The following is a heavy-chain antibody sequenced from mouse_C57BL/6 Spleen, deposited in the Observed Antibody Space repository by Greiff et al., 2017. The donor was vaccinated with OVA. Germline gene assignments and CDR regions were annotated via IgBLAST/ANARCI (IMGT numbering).Heavy chain of an antibody. CDR1: GFHIKDYY. J-gene: IGHJ4*01. D-gene: IGHD2-4*01. CDR3: AHDYDDGYAMDY. V-gene: IGHV14-2*01. Sequence: EVQLQQSGAELVKPGASVKLSCTASGFHIKDYYMHWVKQRTEQGLEWIGRIDPEDGETKYAPKFQGKATITADKSSSTAYMELRSLTSEDSAVYFCAHDYDDGYAMDYWGQGTSVTGSS. CDR2: IDPEDGET.